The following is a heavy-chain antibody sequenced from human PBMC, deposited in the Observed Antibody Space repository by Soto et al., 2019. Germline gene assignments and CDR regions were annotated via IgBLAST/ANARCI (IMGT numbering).Heavy chain of an antibody. CDR1: GGSFSGYY. CDR2: INHSGST. Sequence: PSETLSLTCAVYGGSFSGYYWSWIRQPPGKGLEWIGEINHSGSTNYNPSLKSRVTISVDTSKNQFSLKLSSVTAADTAVYYFARGGGYRYSLFAYRAQGSLVTV. CDR3: ARGGGYRYSLFAY. J-gene: IGHJ4*02. D-gene: IGHD3-16*02. V-gene: IGHV4-34*01.